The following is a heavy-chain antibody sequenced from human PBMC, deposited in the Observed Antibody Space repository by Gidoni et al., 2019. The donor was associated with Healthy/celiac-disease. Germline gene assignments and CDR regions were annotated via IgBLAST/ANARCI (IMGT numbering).Heavy chain of an antibody. D-gene: IGHD6-19*01. CDR3: ARDPYALDIAVAGLDY. J-gene: IGHJ4*02. Sequence: EVQLVESGGGLVKPGGSLRLSCAASGFTFSSHSMNWVRQAPGKGLEWVSSISSSSSYIYYADSVKGRFTISRDNAKNSLYLQMNSLRAEDTAVYYCARDPYALDIAVAGLDYWGQGTLVTVSS. CDR2: ISSSSSYI. V-gene: IGHV3-21*01. CDR1: GFTFSSHS.